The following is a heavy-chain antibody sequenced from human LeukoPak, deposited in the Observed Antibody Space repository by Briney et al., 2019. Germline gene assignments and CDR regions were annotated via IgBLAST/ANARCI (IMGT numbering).Heavy chain of an antibody. D-gene: IGHD3-3*01. J-gene: IGHJ6*03. V-gene: IGHV4-39*01. Sequence: PSETLSLTCTVSGGSISSSSYYWGWIRQPPGKGLEWIGSIYYSGSTYYNPSLKSRVTISVDTSKNQFSLKLSSVTAADTAVYYCARRPGGGYDFWSGYYKPNGYYYMDVWGKGTTVTVSS. CDR1: GGSISSSSYY. CDR3: ARRPGGGYDFWSGYYKPNGYYYMDV. CDR2: IYYSGST.